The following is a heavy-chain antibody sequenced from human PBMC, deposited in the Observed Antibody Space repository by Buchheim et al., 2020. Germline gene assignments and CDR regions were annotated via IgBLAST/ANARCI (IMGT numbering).Heavy chain of an antibody. V-gene: IGHV4-31*03. CDR1: GGFISSGGYY. J-gene: IGHJ4*02. Sequence: QVQLQESGPGLVKPSQTLSLTCTVPGGFISSGGYYWSWIRQHPGKGLEWIGYIYYSGSTYYNPSLTSRVTISVDTSKNQFSLKLSSVTAADTAVYYCARDGHDFWSGYYMGGLWGQGTL. D-gene: IGHD3-3*01. CDR3: ARDGHDFWSGYYMGGL. CDR2: IYYSGST.